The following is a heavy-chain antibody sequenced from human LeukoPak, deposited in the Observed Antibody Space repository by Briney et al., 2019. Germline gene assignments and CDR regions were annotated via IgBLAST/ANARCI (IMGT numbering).Heavy chain of an antibody. Sequence: PSETLSLTCTISGGSISISTFYWGWLRQPPGRGLEWVGSIYYGGNTYYNPSLKSRVTISVDTSKTQFSLKLTSVTAADTAVYSCARSVGAWDAFDIWGLGTMVTVSS. CDR3: ARSVGAWDAFDI. V-gene: IGHV4-39*07. CDR2: IYYGGNT. D-gene: IGHD2-15*01. CDR1: GGSISISTFY. J-gene: IGHJ3*02.